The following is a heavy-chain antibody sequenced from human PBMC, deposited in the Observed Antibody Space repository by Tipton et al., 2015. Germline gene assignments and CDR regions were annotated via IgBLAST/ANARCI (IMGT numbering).Heavy chain of an antibody. Sequence: SLRLSCVTSGFTFSRHAMNWVRQAPGKGLEWVSAIRGSGDSAFYADSAKGRFSISRDNSKNTVYLQMNSLRAEDTAFYYCAKDQEDYDRSSGIPNFDYWGQGALVTVSS. CDR3: AKDQEDYDRSSGIPNFDY. V-gene: IGHV3-23*01. D-gene: IGHD3-22*01. CDR1: GFTFSRHA. CDR2: IRGSGDSA. J-gene: IGHJ4*02.